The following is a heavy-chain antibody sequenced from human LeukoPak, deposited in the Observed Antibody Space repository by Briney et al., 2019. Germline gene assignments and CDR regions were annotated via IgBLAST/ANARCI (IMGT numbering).Heavy chain of an antibody. Sequence: GRSLRLSCAASGFTFSSYGMHWVRQAPGKGLEWVAVISYDGSNKYYADSVKGRFTISRDNSKNTLYLQMNSLRAEDTAVYYCAKGDGYNFRACAFDIWGQGTMVTVSS. CDR2: ISYDGSNK. CDR3: AKGDGYNFRACAFDI. V-gene: IGHV3-30*18. D-gene: IGHD5-24*01. CDR1: GFTFSSYG. J-gene: IGHJ3*02.